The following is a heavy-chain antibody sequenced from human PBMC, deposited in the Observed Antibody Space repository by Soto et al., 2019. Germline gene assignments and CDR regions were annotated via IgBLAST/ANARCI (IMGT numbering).Heavy chain of an antibody. CDR2: IFYIGNT. V-gene: IGHV4-59*08. CDR1: GGSISSYY. CDR3: ASTNHIDGYNPFDY. J-gene: IGHJ4*02. D-gene: IGHD5-12*01. Sequence: SETLSLTCTVSGGSISSYYWSWIRQPPGKGLEWIGYIFYIGNTNYNPSLKSRVTISVDTSKNLFSLILTSVTAADTAVYYCASTNHIDGYNPFDYWGQGTLVTVSS.